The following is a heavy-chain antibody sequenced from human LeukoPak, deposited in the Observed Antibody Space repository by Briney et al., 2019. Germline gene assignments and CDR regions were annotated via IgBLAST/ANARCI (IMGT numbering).Heavy chain of an antibody. CDR2: ISYDGSNK. CDR3: ARDSLEQWLVAYYFDY. J-gene: IGHJ4*02. D-gene: IGHD6-19*01. CDR1: GFTFSSYA. Sequence: GGSLRLSCAASGFTFSSYAMHWVRQAPGKGLEWVAVISYDGSNKYYADSVKGRLTISRDNSKNTLYPQMNSLRAEDTAVYYCARDSLEQWLVAYYFDYWGQGTLVTVSS. V-gene: IGHV3-30-3*01.